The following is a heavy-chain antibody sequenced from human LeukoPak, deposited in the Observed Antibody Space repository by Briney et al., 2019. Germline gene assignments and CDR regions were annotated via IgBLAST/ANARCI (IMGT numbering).Heavy chain of an antibody. CDR3: ARSVEFVTLPFDS. D-gene: IGHD3-16*02. J-gene: IGHJ4*02. Sequence: SETLSLTCTVSGGSISSYYWNWIRQPPGKGLEWIGYIYYSGNTNYNPSLKSRVTISVDMSKKQFSLKLSSVTAADTAVYYCARSVEFVTLPFDSWGRGTLVTVSS. CDR1: GGSISSYY. V-gene: IGHV4-59*08. CDR2: IYYSGNT.